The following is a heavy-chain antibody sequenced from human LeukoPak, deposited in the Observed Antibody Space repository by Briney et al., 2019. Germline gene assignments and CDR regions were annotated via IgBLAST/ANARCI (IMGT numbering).Heavy chain of an antibody. CDR1: GGTFSSYA. Sequence: SVKVSCKASGGTFSSYAISWVRQAPGQGLEWMGGIIPMFRTPKYAQKFQGRVTITTDEFTSTEYMELSCLGPEDTAVYYCASGDYCSNTSCYNGAFDIWGQGTMVTVSS. D-gene: IGHD2-2*01. CDR3: ASGDYCSNTSCYNGAFDI. CDR2: IIPMFRTP. V-gene: IGHV1-69*05. J-gene: IGHJ3*02.